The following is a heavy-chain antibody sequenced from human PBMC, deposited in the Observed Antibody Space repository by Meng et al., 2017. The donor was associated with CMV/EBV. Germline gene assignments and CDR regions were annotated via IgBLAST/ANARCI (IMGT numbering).Heavy chain of an antibody. CDR2: INSDGSST. J-gene: IGHJ6*02. CDR3: ARDKVTIMAAGPDHYYYYGMDV. Sequence: GESLKISCAASGFTFSSYWMHWVRQAPGKGLVWVSRINSDGSSTSYADSVKGRFTISRDNAKNTLYLQMNSLRAEDTAVYYCARDKVTIMAAGPDHYYYYGMDVWGQGTTVTVSS. CDR1: GFTFSSYW. V-gene: IGHV3-74*01. D-gene: IGHD6-13*01.